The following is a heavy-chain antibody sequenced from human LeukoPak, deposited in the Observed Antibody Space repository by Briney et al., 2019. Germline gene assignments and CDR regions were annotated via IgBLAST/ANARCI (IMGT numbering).Heavy chain of an antibody. CDR3: ATAWRGWLQPFDY. CDR1: GFTFSSYA. J-gene: IGHJ4*02. Sequence: GGSLRLSCAASGFTFSSYAMHWVRQAPGRGLEYVSGITSNGGTTYYANSVKGRFTISRDNSKNTLYLQMGSLRAEDMALYYCATAWRGWLQPFDYWGQGTLVTVSS. CDR2: ITSNGGTT. V-gene: IGHV3-64*01. D-gene: IGHD5-24*01.